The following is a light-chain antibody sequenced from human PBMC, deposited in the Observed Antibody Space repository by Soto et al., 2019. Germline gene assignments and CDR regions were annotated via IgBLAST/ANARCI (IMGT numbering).Light chain of an antibody. Sequence: EIVLTQTPGTLSLSLRERATLSCRASQSVRSNYLAWYQHIPGQAPRLLIYGASSRATGVPDRFSGSGSGTDFTLTISRLEPEDFAVYYCQQYGSSPPYTFGQGTKLEIK. CDR2: GAS. CDR1: QSVRSNY. J-gene: IGKJ2*01. CDR3: QQYGSSPPYT. V-gene: IGKV3-20*01.